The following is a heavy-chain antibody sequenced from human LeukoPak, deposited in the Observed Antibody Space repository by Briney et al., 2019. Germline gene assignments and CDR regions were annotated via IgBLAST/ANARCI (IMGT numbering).Heavy chain of an antibody. Sequence: SWVRQPPGKGLEWIGEINHSGSTNYNPSLKSRVTISVDTSKNQFSLKLSSVTAADTAVYYCARAPRSVLYYFDYWGQGTLVTVSS. CDR3: ARAPRSVLYYFDY. V-gene: IGHV4-34*01. J-gene: IGHJ4*02. D-gene: IGHD2-8*01. CDR2: INHSGST.